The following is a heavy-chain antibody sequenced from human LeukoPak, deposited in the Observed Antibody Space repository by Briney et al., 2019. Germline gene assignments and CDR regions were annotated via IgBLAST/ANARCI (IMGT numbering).Heavy chain of an antibody. D-gene: IGHD5-12*01. V-gene: IGHV3-48*03. CDR1: GFSFSTQE. CDR3: ARGSYTGFDLYFDY. J-gene: IGHJ4*02. CDR2: ISSNSRTI. Sequence: PGGSLRLSCATSGFSFSTQEMTWVRQAPGKGLEGVSYISSNSRTIYYADSVKGRFTISRDNTRNSVFLQLNSLRVEDTGFYYCARGSYTGFDLYFDYWGQGTLVTVSS.